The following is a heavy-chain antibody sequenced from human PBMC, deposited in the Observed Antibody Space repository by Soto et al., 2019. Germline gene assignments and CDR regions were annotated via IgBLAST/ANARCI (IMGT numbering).Heavy chain of an antibody. D-gene: IGHD2-2*01. J-gene: IGHJ4*02. Sequence: QVQLQESGPGLVKPSQTLSLTCTVSGASISGGDYYWSWIRQPPGKGLEWIGSIYYTGNTYSNPSLEIRLSISVDPSHNQFALRLTSVTAPDTAIYYCARATYHSSTYYLDYWGQGTLVTVSS. CDR1: GASISGGDYY. V-gene: IGHV4-30-4*01. CDR3: ARATYHSSTYYLDY. CDR2: IYYTGNT.